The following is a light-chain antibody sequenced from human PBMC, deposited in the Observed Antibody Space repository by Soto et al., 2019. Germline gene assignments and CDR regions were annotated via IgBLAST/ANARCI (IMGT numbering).Light chain of an antibody. Sequence: DLQLTQSPSFLSASVGDRVTITCRASQDISTYLSWFQQKPGKAPKLLIYAASTLQSGVPSRFSGGGSGTEFTLTINSLQPEDFATYYCQQLDSCPLTFAGGTRVEIK. CDR2: AAS. J-gene: IGKJ4*01. CDR1: QDISTY. CDR3: QQLDSCPLT. V-gene: IGKV1-9*01.